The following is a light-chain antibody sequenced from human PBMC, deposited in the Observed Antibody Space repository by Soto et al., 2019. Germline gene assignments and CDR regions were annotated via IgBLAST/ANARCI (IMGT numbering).Light chain of an antibody. CDR2: DSN. J-gene: IGKJ4*01. Sequence: EIVLTQSPATLSVSPGERVALSCRASQGIGSTLAWYRQQPGQAPGLLIYDSNIRATGIPARFSGSGSGTDFTLTISSLEPEDFAVYYCQQRSNWPLLTFGGGTKVDIK. CDR3: QQRSNWPLLT. CDR1: QGIGST. V-gene: IGKV3-11*01.